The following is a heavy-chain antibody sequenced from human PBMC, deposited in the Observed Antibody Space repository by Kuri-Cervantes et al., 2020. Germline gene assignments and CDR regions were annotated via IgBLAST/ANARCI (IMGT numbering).Heavy chain of an antibody. V-gene: IGHV4-59*01. CDR3: ASERTDGDYPDY. CDR1: GGSISSYY. J-gene: IGHJ4*02. D-gene: IGHD4-17*01. Sequence: GSLRLSCTVSGGSISSYYWSWIRQPPGKGLEWIGYIYYSGSTNYNPSLKSRVTISVDTSKNQFSLKLSSVTAADTAVYYCASERTDGDYPDYWGQGTLVTVSS. CDR2: IYYSGST.